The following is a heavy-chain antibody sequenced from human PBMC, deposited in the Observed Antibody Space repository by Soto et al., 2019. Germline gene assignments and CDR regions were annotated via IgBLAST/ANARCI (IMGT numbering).Heavy chain of an antibody. CDR1: GGSISSGDYY. Sequence: PSETLSLTCTVSGGSISSGDYYWSWIRQPPGKGLEWIGYIYYSGSTNYNPSLKSRVTISVDTSKNQFSLKLSSVTAADTAVYYCARAQYEYGDTDFDYWGQGTLVTVSS. V-gene: IGHV4-61*08. CDR2: IYYSGST. CDR3: ARAQYEYGDTDFDY. J-gene: IGHJ4*02. D-gene: IGHD4-17*01.